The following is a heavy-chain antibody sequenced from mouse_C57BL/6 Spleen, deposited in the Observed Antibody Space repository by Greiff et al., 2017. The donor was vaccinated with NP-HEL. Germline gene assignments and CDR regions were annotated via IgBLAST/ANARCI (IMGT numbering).Heavy chain of an antibody. J-gene: IGHJ2*01. V-gene: IGHV1-83*01. CDR2: YPGSGNTY. D-gene: IGHD1-1*01. Sequence: VQLQQSGPELVKPGASVKMSCKASGYTFTDYYMHWVKQKPGKGLEWIGEIYPGSGNTYYNEKFKGKATLTADTSSSTAYMQLSSLTSEDSAVYFCFYYYGSSYRIYYFDYWGQGTTLTVSS. CDR1: YTFTDYYM. CDR3: YYYGSSYRIYYFDY.